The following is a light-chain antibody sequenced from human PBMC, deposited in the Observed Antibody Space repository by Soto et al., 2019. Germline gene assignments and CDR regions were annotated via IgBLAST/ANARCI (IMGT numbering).Light chain of an antibody. CDR1: QSVSSN. CDR2: GAS. J-gene: IGKJ1*01. CDR3: QQYNNWPRT. V-gene: IGKV3-15*01. Sequence: EIVMTQSPATLSVSPGERATLSCRASQSVSSNLAWYQQKPGQAPRLLIYGASTRATGIPARFSGSGSGTEFTLTISSLQSEDFAVYYCQQYNNWPRTFGQVTMVEIK.